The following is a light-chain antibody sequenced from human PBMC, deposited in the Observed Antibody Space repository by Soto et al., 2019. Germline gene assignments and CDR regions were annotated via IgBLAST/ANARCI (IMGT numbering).Light chain of an antibody. J-gene: IGLJ1*01. CDR3: SSYTGSGTRV. CDR1: SSDVGRYNY. Sequence: QSVLTQPASVSGSPGQSITISCTGTSSDVGRYNYVSWYQQHPGKAPKLMIHDVSNRPSGVSNRFSGSKSGNTASLTISGLQAEDKADYYCSSYTGSGTRVFGTGTKLTVL. CDR2: DVS. V-gene: IGLV2-14*01.